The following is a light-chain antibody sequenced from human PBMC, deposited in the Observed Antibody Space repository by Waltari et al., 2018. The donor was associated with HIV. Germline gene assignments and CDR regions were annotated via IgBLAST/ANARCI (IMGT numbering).Light chain of an antibody. CDR1: TEDVGGYYY. Sequence: QSALIQPASVSGSPGQSITMSCTGTTEDVGGYYYVSWYQHHPVKAPKVLIYEVDNLPSGVSYLFSGSKSGNTASLTISGLQAEDEADYYCSSYRSYNTVVFGGGTKLTVL. J-gene: IGLJ2*01. CDR2: EVD. V-gene: IGLV2-14*01. CDR3: SSYRSYNTVV.